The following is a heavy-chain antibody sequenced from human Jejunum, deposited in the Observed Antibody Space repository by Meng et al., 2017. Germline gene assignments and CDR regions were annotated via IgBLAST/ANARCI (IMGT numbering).Heavy chain of an antibody. D-gene: IGHD3-9*01. CDR1: GQTLTKYY. Sequence: ASVKVSCKASGQTLTKYYMNWVRQAPGQGLEWMGMINSNGGTTSDAKKFQGRLTMTRDTSTSTVYMELTSLRSDDTAVYYCAGAIANSFYFFDTWGQGTLVTVSS. CDR3: AGAIANSFYFFDT. CDR2: INSNGGTT. J-gene: IGHJ4*02. V-gene: IGHV1-46*01.